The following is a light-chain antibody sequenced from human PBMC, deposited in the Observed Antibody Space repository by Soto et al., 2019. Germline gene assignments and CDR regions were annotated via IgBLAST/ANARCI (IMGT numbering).Light chain of an antibody. Sequence: QSALTQPPSASGSPGQSVTISCTGTSSDVGGYNYVSWYQQHPGKAPKLMIYEVSKRPSGVPDRFSGSKSGNTASLTVSGLQPEDEADYYCQTWGAGIQVFGGGTKLTVL. CDR3: QTWGAGIQV. CDR1: SSDVGGYNY. V-gene: IGLV2-8*01. J-gene: IGLJ3*02. CDR2: EVS.